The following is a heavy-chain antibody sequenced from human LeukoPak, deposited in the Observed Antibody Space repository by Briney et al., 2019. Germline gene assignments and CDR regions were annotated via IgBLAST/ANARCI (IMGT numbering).Heavy chain of an antibody. CDR2: INSDGSST. V-gene: IGHV3-74*01. CDR3: TRVFVGDEYSSSGY. D-gene: IGHD6-13*01. CDR1: RFTFSRYY. Sequence: RPGGSLRLSCAASRFTFSRYYMHWVRQAPGKGLVWVSRINSDGSSTTYADSVKGRFTISRDNAKNTLYLQMNSLKVEDTAVYYCTRVFVGDEYSSSGYWGQGTLVTVSS. J-gene: IGHJ4*02.